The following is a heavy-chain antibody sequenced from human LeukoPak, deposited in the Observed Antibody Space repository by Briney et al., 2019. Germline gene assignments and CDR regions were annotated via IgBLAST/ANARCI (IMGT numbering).Heavy chain of an antibody. J-gene: IGHJ3*02. CDR1: GFTFSSYA. CDR2: ISGSGGST. CDR3: AKGRFGESNAFDI. V-gene: IGHV3-23*01. D-gene: IGHD3-10*01. Sequence: GGSLRLSCAASGFTFSSYAMSWVRQAPGKGLEWVSAISGSGGSTYHADSVKGRFTISRDNSKNTLYLQMNSLRAEDTAVYYCAKGRFGESNAFDIWGQGTMVTVSS.